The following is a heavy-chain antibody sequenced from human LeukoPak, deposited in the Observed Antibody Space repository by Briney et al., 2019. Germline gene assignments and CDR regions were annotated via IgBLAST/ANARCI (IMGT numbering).Heavy chain of an antibody. CDR1: GYIFTGYY. D-gene: IGHD2-2*01. J-gene: IGHJ4*02. Sequence: ASVKVSCKASGYIFTGYYMHWVRQAPGQGLEWMGWINPNSGGTNYAQKFQGRVTMTRDTSISTAYMELSRLRSDDTAVYYCARLGVVPAPNFDYWGQGTLVTVSS. CDR3: ARLGVVPAPNFDY. CDR2: INPNSGGT. V-gene: IGHV1-2*02.